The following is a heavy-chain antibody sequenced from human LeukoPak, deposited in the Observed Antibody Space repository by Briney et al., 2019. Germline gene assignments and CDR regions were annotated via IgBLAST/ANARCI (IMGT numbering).Heavy chain of an antibody. V-gene: IGHV5-51*01. Sequence: PGESLHTSSLSPGSTFTSDWITWVRQMPGKGLECMGIIYSSDSDTRYSPSFQGQVTISADKPISTASLQWSSLKASDTAMYYCGRQTDPFDIWGQGTMVTVSS. CDR1: GSTFTSDW. CDR3: GRQTDPFDI. CDR2: IYSSDSDT. J-gene: IGHJ3*02.